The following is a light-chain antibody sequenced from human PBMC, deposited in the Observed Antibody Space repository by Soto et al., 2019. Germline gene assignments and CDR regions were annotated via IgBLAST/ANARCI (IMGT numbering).Light chain of an antibody. Sequence: ETVMTQSEATLSVSPGERATLSCRASQSIHTILAWYQQKPGQPPRLLIYGASTRVTGIPTRFSGSGSGTEFTLTISSLQSEDFAVYYCQQYNNWPRTFGQGTKVEIK. J-gene: IGKJ1*01. CDR3: QQYNNWPRT. CDR2: GAS. V-gene: IGKV3-15*01. CDR1: QSIHTI.